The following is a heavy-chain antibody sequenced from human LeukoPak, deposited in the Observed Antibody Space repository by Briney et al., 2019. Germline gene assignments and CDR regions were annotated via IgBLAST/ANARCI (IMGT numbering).Heavy chain of an antibody. V-gene: IGHV3-49*03. CDR1: GFTFSSYA. Sequence: GGSLRLSCAASGFTFSSYAMSWFRQAPGKGLEWVGFIRSKAYGGTTENAASVKGRFTISRDDSKSIAYLQMNSLKTEDTAVYYCTGSFGELTFFDYWGLGTLVTVSS. D-gene: IGHD3-10*01. CDR2: IRSKAYGGTT. J-gene: IGHJ4*02. CDR3: TGSFGELTFFDY.